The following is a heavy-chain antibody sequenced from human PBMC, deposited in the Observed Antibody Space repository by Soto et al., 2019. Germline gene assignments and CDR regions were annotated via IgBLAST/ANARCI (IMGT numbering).Heavy chain of an antibody. D-gene: IGHD6-19*01. CDR2: INAGNGNT. CDR1: GYTFTSYA. V-gene: IGHV1-3*01. Sequence: ASVKVSCKXSGYTFTSYAMHWVRQAPGQRLEWMGWINAGNGNTKYSQKFQGRVTITRDTSASTAYMELSSLRSEVTAVYYCARDSPLAVAHNWFDPWGQGTLVTVSS. CDR3: ARDSPLAVAHNWFDP. J-gene: IGHJ5*02.